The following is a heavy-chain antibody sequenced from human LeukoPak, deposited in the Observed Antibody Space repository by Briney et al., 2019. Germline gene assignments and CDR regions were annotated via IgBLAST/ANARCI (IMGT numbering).Heavy chain of an antibody. V-gene: IGHV1-69*04. CDR1: GGTFSSYA. Sequence: GASVKVSCKASGGTFSSYAVNWVRQAPGQGLEWMGRIIPILGIANYAQKFQGRVTITADKSTSTAYMELSSLRSEDTAVYYCARALDYGGNSVAFDIWGQGTMVTVSS. D-gene: IGHD4-23*01. CDR2: IIPILGIA. J-gene: IGHJ3*02. CDR3: ARALDYGGNSVAFDI.